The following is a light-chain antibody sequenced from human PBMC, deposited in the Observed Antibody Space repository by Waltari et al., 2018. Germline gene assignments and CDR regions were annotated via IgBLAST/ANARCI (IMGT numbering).Light chain of an antibody. CDR2: EGS. V-gene: IGLV2-23*01. Sequence: QSALTQPASVSGSPGQSITIPGTGTSSDVGSYNLVSWYQQHPGKAPKRMIYEGSKRPSGVSNRFSGSKSGNTASLTISGLQAEDEADYYCCSYAGGSTYVFGTGTKVTVL. CDR1: SSDVGSYNL. J-gene: IGLJ1*01. CDR3: CSYAGGSTYV.